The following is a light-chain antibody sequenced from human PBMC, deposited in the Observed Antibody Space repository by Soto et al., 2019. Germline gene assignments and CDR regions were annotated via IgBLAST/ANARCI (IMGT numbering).Light chain of an antibody. CDR3: HQYNDWPPWT. V-gene: IGKV3-15*01. Sequence: EIVVTQSPATLSVSPGERATLSCRASQSVFSNLAWYQQKPGQPPRPLIYGASTRATGIPGRFSGSGSGTEFTLTISSLQSEDFAVYYCHQYNDWPPWTFGQGTKVE. CDR1: QSVFSN. CDR2: GAS. J-gene: IGKJ1*01.